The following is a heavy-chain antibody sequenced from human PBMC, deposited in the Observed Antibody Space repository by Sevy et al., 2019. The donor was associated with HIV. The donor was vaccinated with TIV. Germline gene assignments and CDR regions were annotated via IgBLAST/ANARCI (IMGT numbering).Heavy chain of an antibody. CDR2: IYTSGST. CDR1: GGSISSGSYY. Sequence: SETLSLTCTVSGGSISSGSYYWSWIRQPAGKGLEWIGRIYTSGSTNYNPSLKSRVTISVDTSKNQFSLKLSSVTAADTAVYYCARWCSGGSCYSDAFDIWGQGTMVTVSS. CDR3: ARWCSGGSCYSDAFDI. J-gene: IGHJ3*02. V-gene: IGHV4-61*02. D-gene: IGHD2-15*01.